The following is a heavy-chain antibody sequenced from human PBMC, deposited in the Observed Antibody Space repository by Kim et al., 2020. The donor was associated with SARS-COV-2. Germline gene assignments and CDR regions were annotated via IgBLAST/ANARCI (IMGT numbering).Heavy chain of an antibody. CDR2: INSDGSRT. CDR3: ARSRYNGQDV. V-gene: IGHV3-74*01. Sequence: GGSLRLSCAVSGFPLRPYWLHWVRQAPGKGLVWVSRINSDGSRTNYADSVKGRFTISRDNAKNTLYLQMNSLRVEDTAVYYCARSRYNGQDVWGQGTTVTVSS. J-gene: IGHJ6*02. CDR1: GFPLRPYW.